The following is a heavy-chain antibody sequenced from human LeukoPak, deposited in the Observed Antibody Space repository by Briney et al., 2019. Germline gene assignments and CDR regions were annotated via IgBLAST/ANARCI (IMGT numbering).Heavy chain of an antibody. CDR1: GYTFTSYY. CDR2: INPSGGST. D-gene: IGHD3-22*01. J-gene: IGHJ5*02. Sequence: ASVKVSCKASGYTFTSYYMHWVRQAPGQGLEWMGIINPSGGSTSYAQKFQGRVTMTRDTSTSTVYMELSSLGSEDTAVYYCARDPDSSGYYSNWFDPWGQGTLVTVSS. CDR3: ARDPDSSGYYSNWFDP. V-gene: IGHV1-46*01.